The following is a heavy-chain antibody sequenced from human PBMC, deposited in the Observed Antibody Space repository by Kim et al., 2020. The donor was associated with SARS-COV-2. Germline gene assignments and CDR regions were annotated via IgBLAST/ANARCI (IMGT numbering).Heavy chain of an antibody. CDR1: GFTFSSYA. J-gene: IGHJ4*02. D-gene: IGHD3-3*01. CDR3: ARAWSDFWSGYYFFDY. Sequence: GGSLRLSCAASGFTFSSYAMHWVRQAPGKGLEWVAVISYDGSNKYYADSVKGRFTISRDNSKNTLYLQMNSLRAEDTAVYYCARAWSDFWSGYYFFDYWGQGTLVTVSS. CDR2: ISYDGSNK. V-gene: IGHV3-30-3*01.